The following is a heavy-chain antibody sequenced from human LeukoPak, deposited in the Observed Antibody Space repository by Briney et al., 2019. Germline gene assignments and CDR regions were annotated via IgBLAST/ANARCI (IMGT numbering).Heavy chain of an antibody. V-gene: IGHV3-23*01. CDR2: VSNSGYNT. J-gene: IGHJ4*02. CDR1: GFSVTTCA. D-gene: IGHD1-26*01. Sequence: GGSLRLSCAASGFSVTTCAMSWVRQAPGKGLEWVSTVSNSGYNTWYADSVKGRFTISRDISQNTLHLQMSSLRAEATALYYCARHDGSSFIYYIDHWGQGALVTVSS. CDR3: ARHDGSSFIYYIDH.